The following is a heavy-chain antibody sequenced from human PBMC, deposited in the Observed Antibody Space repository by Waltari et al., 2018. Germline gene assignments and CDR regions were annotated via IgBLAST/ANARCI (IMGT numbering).Heavy chain of an antibody. D-gene: IGHD2-15*01. CDR3: ARDRGRGLYRDS. J-gene: IGHJ4*02. CDR1: GDSMSSTDC. CDR2: VRGDWKT. V-gene: IGHV4-4*02. Sequence: QLQLQESGPGLVKPSGTLSLTCAVSGDSMSSTDCWSWVRKPPGKGLEWMGQVRGDWKTNYSPSFASRVTISLDTYKKQFSLRVTSATAADTAVYYCARDRGRGLYRDSWGPGILVTVSP.